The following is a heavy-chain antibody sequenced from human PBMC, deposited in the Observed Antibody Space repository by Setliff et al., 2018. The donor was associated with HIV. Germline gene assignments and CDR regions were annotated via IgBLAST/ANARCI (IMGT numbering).Heavy chain of an antibody. CDR1: GGTLSNYA. D-gene: IGHD3-16*01. J-gene: IGHJ4*02. V-gene: IGHV1-69*10. CDR2: IIPILGIA. Sequence: ASVKVSCKASGGTLSNYAISWVRQAPGQGLEWMGGIIPILGIANYAQKFQGRVTMTRDTSTSTVYMELSSLRDEDTAIYYCTNWPEGAHDLFDYWGQGTLVTVSS. CDR3: TNWPEGAHDLFDY.